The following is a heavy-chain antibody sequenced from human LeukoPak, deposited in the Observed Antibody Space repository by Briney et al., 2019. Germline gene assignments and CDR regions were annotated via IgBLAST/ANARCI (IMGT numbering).Heavy chain of an antibody. CDR3: ARNGAYSGSHLRPLTY. J-gene: IGHJ4*02. CDR2: INHSGST. D-gene: IGHD1-26*01. V-gene: IGHV4-34*01. CDR1: GGSFSGYY. Sequence: KPSETLSLTCAVYGGSFSGYYWSWIRQPPGKGLEWIGEINHSGSTNYNPSLKSRVTISVDTSKNQFSLKLSSVTAADTDVYYCARNGAYSGSHLRPLTYWGQGTLVTVSS.